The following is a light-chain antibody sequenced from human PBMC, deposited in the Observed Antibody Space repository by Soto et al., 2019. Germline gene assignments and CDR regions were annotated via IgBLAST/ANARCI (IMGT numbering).Light chain of an antibody. Sequence: DIVLKQSPGTLSLSPGESATLSCRASQSVSSSSLAWYPQKPGQAPRLLIYGASIRATGIPYRFSGSGSGTDFTLTISRLEPEDCEVYYCQQYGSSPMYTFGQGTKLEIK. CDR2: GAS. V-gene: IGKV3-20*01. CDR3: QQYGSSPMYT. CDR1: QSVSSSS. J-gene: IGKJ2*01.